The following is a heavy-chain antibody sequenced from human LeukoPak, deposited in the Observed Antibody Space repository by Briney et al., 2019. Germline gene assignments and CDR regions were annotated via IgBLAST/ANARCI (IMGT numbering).Heavy chain of an antibody. J-gene: IGHJ4*02. CDR3: ARHPSPWAAAES. CDR1: GYSFTSYW. D-gene: IGHD6-13*01. CDR2: IYPGDSDT. V-gene: IGHV5-51*01. Sequence: GESLKISCKGSGYSFTSYWIGWVRQMPGKGLEWMGIIYPGDSDTRYSSSFQGQVTISADRSISTAYLQWSNLKASGTAMYYCARHPSPWAAAESWGQGTLVTVSS.